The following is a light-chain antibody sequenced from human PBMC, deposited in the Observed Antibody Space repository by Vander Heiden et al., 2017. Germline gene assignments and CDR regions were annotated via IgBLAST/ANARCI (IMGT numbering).Light chain of an antibody. CDR2: EVS. J-gene: IGLJ2*01. CDR1: SSDVGGYNY. CDR3: SSYANNGDVV. V-gene: IGLV2-14*01. Sequence: QSALTQPASVSESPGPSITISCIATSSDVGGYNYVSWYQQHPGKAPKLMIYEVSNRLSGVSNRFSGSKSGNTASLTISGLQAEDESDYYCSSYANNGDVVFGGGTKVTVL.